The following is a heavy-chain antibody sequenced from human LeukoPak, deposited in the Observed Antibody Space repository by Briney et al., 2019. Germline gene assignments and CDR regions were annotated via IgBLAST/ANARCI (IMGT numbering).Heavy chain of an antibody. CDR1: GFTFSSYS. D-gene: IGHD1-26*01. CDR2: ISSSSSYI. J-gene: IGHJ3*02. CDR3: ARVRGGSGRSYAADAFDI. Sequence: GGSLRLSCAASGFTFSSYSMNWVRQAPGKGLEWVSSISSSSSYICYADSVKGRFTISRDNAKSTLYLQMNSLRAEDTAVYYCARVRGGSGRSYAADAFDIWGQGTMVTVSS. V-gene: IGHV3-21*01.